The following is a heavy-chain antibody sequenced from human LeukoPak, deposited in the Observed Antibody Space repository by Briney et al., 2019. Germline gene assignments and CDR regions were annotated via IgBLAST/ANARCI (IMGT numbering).Heavy chain of an antibody. CDR2: INAGNGNT. Sequence: ASVKVSCKASGGTFSSYAISWVRQAPGQRLEWMGWINAGNGNTKYSQKFQGRVTITRDTSASTAYMELSSLRSEDTAVYYCAREHYYDSSGYYDYWGQGTLVTVSS. D-gene: IGHD3-22*01. CDR1: GGTFSSYA. J-gene: IGHJ4*02. V-gene: IGHV1-3*01. CDR3: AREHYYDSSGYYDY.